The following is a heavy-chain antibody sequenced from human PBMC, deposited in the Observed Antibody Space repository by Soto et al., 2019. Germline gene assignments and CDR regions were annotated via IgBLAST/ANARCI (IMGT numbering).Heavy chain of an antibody. Sequence: SETLSLTCTVSGGSISSSSYYWGWIRQPPGKGLEWIGSFYYSGGTYYYTSLKSRVTISGDTSENQISLKLSSVTAADTAVYYCARDGIPDACDIWGQGTMVT. D-gene: IGHD1-1*01. CDR3: ARDGIPDACDI. CDR1: GGSISSSSYY. CDR2: FYYSGGT. J-gene: IGHJ3*02. V-gene: IGHV4-39*02.